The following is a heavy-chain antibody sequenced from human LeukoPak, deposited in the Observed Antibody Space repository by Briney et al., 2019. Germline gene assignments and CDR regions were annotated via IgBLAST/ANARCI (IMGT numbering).Heavy chain of an antibody. D-gene: IGHD5-24*01. CDR1: GYTLTELS. J-gene: IGHJ4*02. CDR3: ARAGGDGYQRRFDY. V-gene: IGHV1-2*06. CDR2: INPNSGGT. Sequence: ASVKVSCKVSGYTLTELSMHWVRQAPGQGLEWMGRINPNSGGTNYAQKFQGRVTMTRDTSISTAYMELSRLRSDDTAVYYCARAGGDGYQRRFDYWGQGTLVTVSS.